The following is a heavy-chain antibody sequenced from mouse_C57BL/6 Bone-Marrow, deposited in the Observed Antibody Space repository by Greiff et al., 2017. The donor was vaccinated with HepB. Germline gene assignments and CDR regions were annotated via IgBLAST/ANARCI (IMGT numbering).Heavy chain of an antibody. Sequence: VQLQQSGAELVRPGTSVKVSCKASGYAFTNYLIEWVKQRPGQGLEWIGVINPGSGGTNYNEKFKGKATLTADKSSSTAYMQLSSLTSEDSAVYFCARSALLLHYYAMDYWGQGTSVTVSS. D-gene: IGHD1-1*01. CDR1: GYAFTNYL. CDR2: INPGSGGT. V-gene: IGHV1-54*01. CDR3: ARSALLLHYYAMDY. J-gene: IGHJ4*01.